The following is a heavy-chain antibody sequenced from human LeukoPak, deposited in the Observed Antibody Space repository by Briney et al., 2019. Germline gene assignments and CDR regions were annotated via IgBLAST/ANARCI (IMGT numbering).Heavy chain of an antibody. V-gene: IGHV3-48*02. J-gene: IGHJ4*01. D-gene: IGHD1-26*01. CDR1: GFTFNIYN. CDR3: VRDFRGNYSIDY. Sequence: GGCLRLSCAAAGFTFNIYNMDWVRQAPGKGLEWVSHISKDSGDKHYVDSVKGRFTISRDNAKNSLYLQMTSLRDEDTGVYYCVRDFRGNYSIDYWGQGTLATVPS. CDR2: ISKDSGDK.